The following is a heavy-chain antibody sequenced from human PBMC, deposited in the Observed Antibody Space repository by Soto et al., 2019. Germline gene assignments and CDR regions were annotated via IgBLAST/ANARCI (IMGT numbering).Heavy chain of an antibody. CDR3: AKEGAAPYIVPHFDY. Sequence: PGGSLRLSCAASGFTFSSYAMSWVRQAPGKGLEWVSAISGSGGSTYYADSVKGRFTIPRDNSKNTLYLQMNSLRAEDTAVYYCAKEGAAPYIVPHFDYWGQGTLVTVPS. J-gene: IGHJ4*02. CDR2: ISGSGGST. D-gene: IGHD2-2*01. CDR1: GFTFSSYA. V-gene: IGHV3-23*01.